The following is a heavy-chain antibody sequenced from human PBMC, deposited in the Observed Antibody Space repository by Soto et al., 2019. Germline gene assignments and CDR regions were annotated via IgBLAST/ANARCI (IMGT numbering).Heavy chain of an antibody. D-gene: IGHD3-3*01. J-gene: IGHJ4*02. CDR1: GFMFTNHG. CDR3: ATMERLFDY. Sequence: PGGSLRLSCAASGFMFTNHGMHWVRQAPGTGLEWVAVISYDGSDKYYADSVKGRFTISRDNSKNRLYLQMNSLRAEDTAVYYCATMERLFDYWGQGTLVTVSS. CDR2: ISYDGSDK. V-gene: IGHV3-30*03.